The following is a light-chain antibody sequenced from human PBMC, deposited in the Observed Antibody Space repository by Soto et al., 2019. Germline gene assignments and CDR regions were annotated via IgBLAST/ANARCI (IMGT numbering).Light chain of an antibody. CDR2: GAS. Sequence: EIVLTQSPGTLSLSPGERATLSCRASQSVSSSYLAWYQQKPGQAPRLLIYGASSRATGIPDRFSGSGSGTDFTLTISRLEPEDFAVYYCQQYGASFGHGTKVEIK. V-gene: IGKV3-20*01. CDR3: QQYGAS. J-gene: IGKJ1*01. CDR1: QSVSSSY.